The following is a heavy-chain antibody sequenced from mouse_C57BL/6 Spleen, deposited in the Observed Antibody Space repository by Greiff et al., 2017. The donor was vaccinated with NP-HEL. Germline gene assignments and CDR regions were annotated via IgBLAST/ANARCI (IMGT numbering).Heavy chain of an antibody. J-gene: IGHJ3*01. CDR3: TTYTKGGSSYPFAY. CDR2: IDPENGDT. D-gene: IGHD1-1*01. V-gene: IGHV14-4*01. Sequence: DVKLVESGAELVRPGASVKLSCTASGFNIKDDYMHWVKQRPEQGLEWIGWIDPENGDTEYASKFQGKATITADTSSNTAYLQLSSLTSEDTAVYYCTTYTKGGSSYPFAYWGQGTLVTVSA. CDR1: GFNIKDDY.